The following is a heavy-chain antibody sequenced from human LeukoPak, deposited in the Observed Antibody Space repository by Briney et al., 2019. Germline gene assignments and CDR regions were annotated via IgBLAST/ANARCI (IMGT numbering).Heavy chain of an antibody. J-gene: IGHJ1*01. CDR1: GYTFTSYA. V-gene: IGHV1-3*01. CDR3: ARGSYCSGGSCYSEYFQH. Sequence: ASLKVSCKASGYTFTSYAMHWVRQAPGQRLEWMGWINAGNGNTKYSQKFQGRVTITRDTSASTAYMELSSLRSEDTAVYYCARGSYCSGGSCYSEYFQHWGQGSLVTVSS. CDR2: INAGNGNT. D-gene: IGHD2-15*01.